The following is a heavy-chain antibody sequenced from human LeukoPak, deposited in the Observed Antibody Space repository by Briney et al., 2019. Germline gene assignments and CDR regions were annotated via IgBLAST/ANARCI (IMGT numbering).Heavy chain of an antibody. D-gene: IGHD5-12*01. V-gene: IGHV1-18*01. CDR3: ARVGGYDYEPEYYYHYGMDV. CDR1: GYIFTHYG. J-gene: IGHJ6*02. CDR2: ICAYNGNT. Sequence: GASVTVSCMSCGYIFTHYGIRWVRQAPGQGLEWMGWICAYNGNTNCAQKLQDRVTMTKDTSTSTAYMELRSLRSDDTAVYYCARVGGYDYEPEYYYHYGMDVWGQGTTVTVSS.